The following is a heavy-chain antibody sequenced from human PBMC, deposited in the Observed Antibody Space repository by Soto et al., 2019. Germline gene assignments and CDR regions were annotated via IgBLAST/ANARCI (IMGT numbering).Heavy chain of an antibody. D-gene: IGHD3-16*02. J-gene: IGHJ3*02. Sequence: GASVKVSCKASGYTFTSYGISWVRQAPGQGLDWMGWISAYNGNTNYAQKLQGRVTMTTDTSTSTAYMELRSLRSDDTAVYYCARVLIGRAGYDAFDIWGQGTMVTVSS. CDR3: ARVLIGRAGYDAFDI. V-gene: IGHV1-18*01. CDR1: GYTFTSYG. CDR2: ISAYNGNT.